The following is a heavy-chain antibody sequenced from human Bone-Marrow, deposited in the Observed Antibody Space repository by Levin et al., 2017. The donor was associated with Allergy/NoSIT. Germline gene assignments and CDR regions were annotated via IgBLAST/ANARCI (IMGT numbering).Heavy chain of an antibody. CDR1: GFAFSGSS. V-gene: IGHV3-73*01. Sequence: ESLKISCAASGFAFSGSSIHWVRQASGKGLEWVGRIGYNAASYATIYTESMKGRFTISRDDSKDTAYLRIHSLKIEDTAVYYCVRGGAGGWYNPWGQGTLVTVSS. J-gene: IGHJ5*02. CDR2: IGYNAASYAT. D-gene: IGHD1-26*01. CDR3: VRGGAGGWYNP.